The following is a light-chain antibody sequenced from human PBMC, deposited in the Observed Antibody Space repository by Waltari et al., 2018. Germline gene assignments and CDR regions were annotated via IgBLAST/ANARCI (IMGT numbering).Light chain of an antibody. CDR2: GTS. CDR3: QQYRWAPHT. CDR1: QSVDAGV. J-gene: IGKJ2*01. V-gene: IGKV3-20*01. Sequence: VLTQSPGTLSLSPGESATLSCRASQSVDAGVLAWFQQKPGQSPRLLIYGTSTRAAGVPDRFSGSGSETDFTLTISTLEPEDFAVYYCQQYRWAPHTFGQGTKLEIK.